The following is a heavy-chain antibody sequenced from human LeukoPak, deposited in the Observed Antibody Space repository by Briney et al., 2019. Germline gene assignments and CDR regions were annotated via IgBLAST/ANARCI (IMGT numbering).Heavy chain of an antibody. CDR2: IIPIFGTA. J-gene: IGHJ3*02. CDR1: GGTFSSYA. CDR3: ARDDRAVTLVGAFDI. V-gene: IGHV1-69*01. D-gene: IGHD4-17*01. Sequence: SVKASCKASGGTFSSYAISWVRQAPGQGLEWMGGIIPIFGTANYAQKFQGRVTITADESTSTAYMELSSLRSEDTAVYYCARDDRAVTLVGAFDIWGQGTMVTVSS.